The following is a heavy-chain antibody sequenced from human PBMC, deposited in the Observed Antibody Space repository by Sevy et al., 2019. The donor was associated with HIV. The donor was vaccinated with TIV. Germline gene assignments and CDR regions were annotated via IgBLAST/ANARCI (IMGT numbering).Heavy chain of an antibody. J-gene: IGHJ6*02. CDR1: GFTFGTYT. CDR2: ISGSGGST. Sequence: GGYLRLSCAASGFTFGTYTMNWVRQAPGKGLEWVSAISGSGGSTYYTDSVKGRFTISRDNSKTTLYLQMNSLRAEDTAVYYCAKGDTSFYGMDIWGQGTTVTVSS. CDR3: AKGDTSFYGMDI. D-gene: IGHD5-18*01. V-gene: IGHV3-23*01.